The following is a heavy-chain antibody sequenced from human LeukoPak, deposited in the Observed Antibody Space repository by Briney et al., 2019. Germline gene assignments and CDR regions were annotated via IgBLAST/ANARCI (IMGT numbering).Heavy chain of an antibody. CDR1: RFTFNTYW. J-gene: IGHJ4*02. CDR3: AKDRGIISDY. D-gene: IGHD3-10*01. Sequence: GGSLRLSCTASRFTFNTYWMHWLRQAPGKGLVWVSRIDSDGNTTTYADSVKGRFTISRDNSKNTLYLQMNSLRAEDTAVYYCAKDRGIISDYWGQGTLVTVSS. CDR2: IDSDGNTT. V-gene: IGHV3-74*01.